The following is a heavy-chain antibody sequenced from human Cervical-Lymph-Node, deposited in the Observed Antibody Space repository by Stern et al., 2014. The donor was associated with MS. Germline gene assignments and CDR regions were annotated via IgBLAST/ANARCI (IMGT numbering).Heavy chain of an antibody. CDR2: ISSGGSYI. J-gene: IGHJ4*02. Sequence: VQLVESGGGLVKPGGSLRVSCAASGFTFSSYSMNWVRQAPGKGLEWVASISSGGSYIYYADSLKGRVTMSRANAKNSLYLQMNSLRAEDTAVYYCARGRGGNYRYYFDYWGQGTLVTVSS. CDR1: GFTFSSYS. V-gene: IGHV3-21*01. CDR3: ARGRGGNYRYYFDY. D-gene: IGHD4-23*01.